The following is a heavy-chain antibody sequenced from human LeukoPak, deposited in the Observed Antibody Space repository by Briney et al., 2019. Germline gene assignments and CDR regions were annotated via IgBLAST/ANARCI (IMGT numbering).Heavy chain of an antibody. D-gene: IGHD4-17*01. J-gene: IGHJ3*02. CDR1: GVTFGGNG. V-gene: IGHV3-23*01. CDR3: AKDPNGDYVGAFDT. CDR2: MGVSGDNV. Sequence: GMSLRLSGAASGVTFGGNGVSWVRQAPGKGLEWVSSMGVSGDNVHYTDSVKGRFAISRDNSKNTLYLQMNSLRAEDAAVYYCAKDPNGDYVGAFDTWGQGTMVIVSS.